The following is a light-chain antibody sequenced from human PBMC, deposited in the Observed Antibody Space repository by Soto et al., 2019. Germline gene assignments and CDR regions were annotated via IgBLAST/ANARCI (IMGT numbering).Light chain of an antibody. V-gene: IGKV1-5*03. CDR2: KAS. CDR1: QSISSW. CDR3: QQYNSFPT. J-gene: IGKJ1*01. Sequence: DIQMTQSPSTLSASVGDRVTITCRASQSISSWLAWYQQKPGKAPKLLIYKASNLESGVPPRFSGSGSGREFTLTISSLQPDDFATYYCQQYNSFPTFGQGTKVEIK.